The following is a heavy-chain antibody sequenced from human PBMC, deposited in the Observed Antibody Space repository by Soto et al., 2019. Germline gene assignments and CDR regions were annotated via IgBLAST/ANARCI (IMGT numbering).Heavy chain of an antibody. CDR3: AKVDARNTVTTLHY. CDR1: GFTFNSYA. CDR2: ISGSGGST. J-gene: IGHJ4*02. V-gene: IGHV3-23*01. D-gene: IGHD4-17*01. Sequence: PGGSLRLSCAASGFTFNSYAMSWVRQAPGKGLEWVSAISGSGGSTYYADFAKGRFTISRDNSKNTLFLQMNSLRADDTAVYYCAKVDARNTVTTLHYWGQGTLVTVS.